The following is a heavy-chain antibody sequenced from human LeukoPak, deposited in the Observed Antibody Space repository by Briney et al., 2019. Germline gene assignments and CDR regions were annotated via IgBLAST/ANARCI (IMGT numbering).Heavy chain of an antibody. CDR1: GGSISSYY. CDR3: ARSSTGSYFDY. V-gene: IGHV4-59*01. D-gene: IGHD2-2*01. Sequence: SETLSLTCTVSGGSISSYYWSWIRQPPGKGLEWIGFIYYSGRTNYNPSLKSRVTISVDTSKNQYSLKLSSVTAADTAVYYCARSSTGSYFDYWGQGTLVTVSS. CDR2: IYYSGRT. J-gene: IGHJ4*02.